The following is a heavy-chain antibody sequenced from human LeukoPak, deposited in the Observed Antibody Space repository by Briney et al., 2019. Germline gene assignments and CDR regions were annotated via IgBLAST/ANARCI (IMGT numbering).Heavy chain of an antibody. CDR2: IYTSGST. J-gene: IGHJ6*03. Sequence: KPSENLSLTCTVSGGSISSYYWSWLRQPAGKGLEWIGRIYTSGSTNYNPSLKSRVTMSVDTSKNQFSLKLSSVTAADTAVYYCARYVSDGSVPYYYYMDVWGKGTTVTVS. CDR3: ARYVSDGSVPYYYYMDV. CDR1: GGSISSYY. D-gene: IGHD5-24*01. V-gene: IGHV4-4*07.